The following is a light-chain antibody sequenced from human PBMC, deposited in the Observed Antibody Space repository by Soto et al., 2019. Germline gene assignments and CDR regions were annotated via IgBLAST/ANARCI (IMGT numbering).Light chain of an antibody. CDR3: QQLNSFPIT. V-gene: IGKV1-9*01. CDR2: AAS. CDR1: QDIAIY. Sequence: IQLTQSPSSLSASVGDRVTITCRARQDIAIYLAWYQQKPGEAPKLLIYAASTLYGGVPSRFSGSGSGTDFALTITSLQDEDFATYYCQQLNSFPITFGQGTRLEIK. J-gene: IGKJ5*01.